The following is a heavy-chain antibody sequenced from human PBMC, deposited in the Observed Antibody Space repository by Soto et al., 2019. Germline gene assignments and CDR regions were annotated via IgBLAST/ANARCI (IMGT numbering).Heavy chain of an antibody. CDR1: GFTFDDYA. Sequence: RRLSCAASGFTFDDYAMHWAGQFQGKGLEWVSGINWNSGSIGYGDSVKGRFAISRDNAKNSLHLQMNSLSAEDTAFYYCVKDESINWYSGHFRHWGQGTLVTVSS. V-gene: IGHV3-9*01. D-gene: IGHD6-13*01. J-gene: IGHJ1*01. CDR2: INWNSGSI. CDR3: VKDESINWYSGHFRH.